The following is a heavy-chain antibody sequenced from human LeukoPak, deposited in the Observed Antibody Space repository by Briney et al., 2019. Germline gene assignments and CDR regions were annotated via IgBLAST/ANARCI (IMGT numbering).Heavy chain of an antibody. CDR2: IYPGDSDT. J-gene: IGHJ4*02. V-gene: IGHV5-51*01. D-gene: IGHD3-22*01. CDR1: GYSFTSYW. Sequence: GESLKISCKGSGYSFTSYWIGWVRQMPGKGLEWRGIIYPGDSDTRYSPSFQGQVTISADKSISTAYLQWSSLKASDTAMYYCARRGYYYDSSGYYYVYWGQGTLVTVSS. CDR3: ARRGYYYDSSGYYYVY.